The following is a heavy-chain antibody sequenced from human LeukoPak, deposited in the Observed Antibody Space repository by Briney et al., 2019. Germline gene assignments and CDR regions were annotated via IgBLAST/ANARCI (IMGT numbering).Heavy chain of an antibody. J-gene: IGHJ3*02. CDR2: IRGSGYST. CDR1: GFTFSTYA. V-gene: IGHV3-23*01. D-gene: IGHD1-26*01. Sequence: GGSLRLSCAASGFTFSTYAMSWVRQAPGKGLEWVSAIRGSGYSTYYADSVKGRFTISRDNSRNTLYLQTNSLRTDDTAVYYCAKRAYSDTYYAAFDIWGQGTLVTVSS. CDR3: AKRAYSDTYYAAFDI.